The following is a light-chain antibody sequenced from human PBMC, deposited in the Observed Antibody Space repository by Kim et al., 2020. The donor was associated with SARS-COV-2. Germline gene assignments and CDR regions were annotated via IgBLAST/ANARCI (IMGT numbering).Light chain of an antibody. CDR2: DVF. CDR1: KDIRNY. Sequence: SLLGRSTITCQPRKDIRNYLNWYQQKTGGAPKLLIYDVFNLETGVPSRFSGSGSGTKFTLPISSLQPEDIATNYCQQYDNIPRYTFGQGTKLEI. J-gene: IGKJ2*01. CDR3: QQYDNIPRYT. V-gene: IGKV1-33*01.